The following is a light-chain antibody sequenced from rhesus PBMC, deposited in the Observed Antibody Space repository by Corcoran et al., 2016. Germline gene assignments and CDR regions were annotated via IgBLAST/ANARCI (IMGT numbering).Light chain of an antibody. J-gene: IGKJ2*01. CDR1: QGISSW. Sequence: DIQMTQSPSSLSASVGDTVTITCRASQGISSWLAWYQQKPGKAPKLLLYKASSLLSGVPSRFSGSGSGADFTLTSSSLQSEDFVIYYCQQYNSRPPYTFGQGTKVEIK. CDR2: KAS. CDR3: QQYNSRPPYT. V-gene: IGKV1-22*01.